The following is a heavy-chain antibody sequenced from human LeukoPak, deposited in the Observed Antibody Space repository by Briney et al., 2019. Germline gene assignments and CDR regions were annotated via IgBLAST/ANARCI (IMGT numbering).Heavy chain of an antibody. CDR3: ARERTVREAGWFDP. J-gene: IGHJ5*02. V-gene: IGHV4-34*01. CDR2: INHSGST. Sequence: SETLSLTCAVYGGSFSGYYWTWIRQPPGKGLEWIGEINHSGSTNYNPSFKSRVPISVDTSKNQFSLNLTSVTAADTAVYYCARERTVREAGWFDPWGQGTLVTVSS. CDR1: GGSFSGYY. D-gene: IGHD3-10*01.